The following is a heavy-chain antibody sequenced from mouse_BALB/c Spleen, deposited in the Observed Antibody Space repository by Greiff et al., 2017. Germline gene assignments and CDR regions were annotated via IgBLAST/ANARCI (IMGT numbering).Heavy chain of an antibody. V-gene: IGHV14-4*02. CDR3: TAYPITTAKSMDY. D-gene: IGHD1-2*01. Sequence: EVQLQQSGAELVRSGASVKLSCTASGFNIKDYYMHWVKQRPEQGLEWIGWIDPENGDTEYDPKFQGKATMTADTSSNTAYLQLSSLTSEDTAVYYCTAYPITTAKSMDYWGQGTSVTVSS. CDR1: GFNIKDYY. CDR2: IDPENGDT. J-gene: IGHJ4*01.